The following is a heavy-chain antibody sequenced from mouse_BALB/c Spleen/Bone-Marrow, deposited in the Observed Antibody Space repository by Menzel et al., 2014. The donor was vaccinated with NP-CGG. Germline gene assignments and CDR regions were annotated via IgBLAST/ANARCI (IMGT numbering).Heavy chain of an antibody. D-gene: IGHD1-2*01. CDR1: GYTFTKHH. V-gene: IGHV1S45*01. CDR3: AREDYGAWFAY. J-gene: IGHJ3*01. Sequence: SGAELVRPGASVKISCKAFGYTFTKHHINWVEQRPGQGLDWIGYINPYNDYTSYNQKFKGKATLTVDKSSSTAYMDLSSLTSEDSAVYYCAREDYGAWFAYWGQGTLVTVSA. CDR2: INPYNDYT.